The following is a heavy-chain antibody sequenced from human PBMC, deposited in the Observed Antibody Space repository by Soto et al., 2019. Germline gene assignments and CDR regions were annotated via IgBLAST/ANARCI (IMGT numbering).Heavy chain of an antibody. CDR1: GFTFDDYA. CDR3: AKGGATVVVPAAIGSNAFDI. Sequence: GGSLRLSCAASGFTFDDYAMHWVRQAPGKGLEWVSGISWNSGSIGYADSVKGRFTISRDNAKNSLYLQMNSLRAEDTALYYCAKGGATVVVPAAIGSNAFDIWGQGTMVTVSS. V-gene: IGHV3-9*01. CDR2: ISWNSGSI. D-gene: IGHD2-2*01. J-gene: IGHJ3*02.